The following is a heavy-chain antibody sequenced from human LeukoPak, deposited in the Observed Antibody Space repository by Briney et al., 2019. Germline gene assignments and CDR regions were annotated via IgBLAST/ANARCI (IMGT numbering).Heavy chain of an antibody. CDR3: ARRNYGSGSYYFDY. V-gene: IGHV4-31*01. Sequence: PSDTLSLTCTVSGGSISSGGYYWSWIRQHPGKGLEWSGYIYYSGRTYYNPSLKSQVTISVDTSKNQFSLKLSSVTAADTAVYYCARRNYGSGSYYFDYWGQGTLVTVSS. D-gene: IGHD3-10*01. CDR2: IYYSGRT. J-gene: IGHJ4*02. CDR1: GGSISSGGYY.